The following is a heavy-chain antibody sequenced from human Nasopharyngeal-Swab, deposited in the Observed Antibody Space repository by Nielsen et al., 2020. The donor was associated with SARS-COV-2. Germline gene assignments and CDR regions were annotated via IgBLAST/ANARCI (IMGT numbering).Heavy chain of an antibody. Sequence: GESLKISCAASGFTFSSYAMSWVRQAPGKGLEWVSAISGSGGSTYYADSVKGRFTISSDNSKNTLYLQMNSLRAEDTAVYYCARDVGFGELLSPYYFDYWGQGTLVTVSS. V-gene: IGHV3-23*01. CDR2: ISGSGGST. D-gene: IGHD3-10*01. CDR1: GFTFSSYA. J-gene: IGHJ4*02. CDR3: ARDVGFGELLSPYYFDY.